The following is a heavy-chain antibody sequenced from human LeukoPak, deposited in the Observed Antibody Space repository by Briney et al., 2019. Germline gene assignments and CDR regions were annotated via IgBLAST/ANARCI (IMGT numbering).Heavy chain of an antibody. CDR3: ARASDPSLQLT. D-gene: IGHD1-1*01. Sequence: GGSLRLSCAASGFTFSNYEMNWVRQAPGKGLEWVSYISSSGSSISYAHSVRGRFTISRDNAQTSLYLQMNSLRAEDTAVYYCARASDPSLQLTWGQGTLVTVSS. J-gene: IGHJ5*02. CDR1: GFTFSNYE. CDR2: ISSSGSSI. V-gene: IGHV3-48*03.